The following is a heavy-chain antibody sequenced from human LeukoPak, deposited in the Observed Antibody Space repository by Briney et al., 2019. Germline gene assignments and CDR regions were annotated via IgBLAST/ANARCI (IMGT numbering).Heavy chain of an antibody. J-gene: IGHJ6*03. CDR3: ARASYYYDSSGSYYYYYYMDV. CDR1: GGTFNTYA. V-gene: IGHV1-69*13. D-gene: IGHD3-22*01. Sequence: ASVKVSCKASGGTFNTYAISWVRQAPGQGLEWMGGIIPIFGTANYAQKFQGRVTITADESTSTAYMELSSLRSEDTAVYYCARASYYYDSSGSYYYYYYMDVWGKGTTVTI. CDR2: IIPIFGTA.